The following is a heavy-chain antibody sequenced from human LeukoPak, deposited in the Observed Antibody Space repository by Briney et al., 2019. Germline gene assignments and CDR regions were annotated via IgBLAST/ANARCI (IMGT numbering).Heavy chain of an antibody. V-gene: IGHV3-23*01. J-gene: IGHJ4*02. CDR1: GFTFSSYA. D-gene: IGHD3-10*01. CDR2: ISVSGENT. Sequence: GGSLRLSCAASGFTFSSYAMTRVRQAPGKGLQWVSTISVSGENTYYADSVKGRFTISRDISKSTLYLQMNSLRDEDTAVYYCAKYGSGSYYNGLYWGQGTLVTVSS. CDR3: AKYGSGSYYNGLY.